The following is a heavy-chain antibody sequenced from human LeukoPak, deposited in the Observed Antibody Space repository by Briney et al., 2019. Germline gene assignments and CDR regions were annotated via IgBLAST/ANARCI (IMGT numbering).Heavy chain of an antibody. Sequence: SETLSLTCTVSGYSISSGYFWGWIRQPPGKGLEWIGSMYNSGSTYYNPSLKSPVTISIDTSKNQFSRQLSSVTAADTAVYYCARGSPKLDSWGQGTPVTVSS. CDR2: MYNSGST. J-gene: IGHJ5*01. V-gene: IGHV4-38-2*02. CDR1: GYSISSGYF. CDR3: ARGSPKLDS.